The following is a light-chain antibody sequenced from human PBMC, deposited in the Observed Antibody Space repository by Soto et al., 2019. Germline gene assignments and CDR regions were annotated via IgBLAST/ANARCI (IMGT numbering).Light chain of an antibody. CDR3: QQSYSTPRT. CDR2: AAS. J-gene: IGKJ1*01. CDR1: QSISSY. V-gene: IGKV1-39*01. Sequence: DIQMTQSPSSLSASVGDRVTITGRASQSISSYLNWYQQKPGKAPKLLIYAASSLQSGVPSRFCGSGSGTDFTLTISSLQPEDFATYYCQQSYSTPRTFGQGTKVEIK.